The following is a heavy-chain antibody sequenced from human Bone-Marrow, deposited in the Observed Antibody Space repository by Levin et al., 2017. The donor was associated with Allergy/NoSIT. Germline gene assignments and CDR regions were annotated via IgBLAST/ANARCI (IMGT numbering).Heavy chain of an antibody. J-gene: IGHJ4*02. Sequence: GESLKISCAASGFTFTGAWMSWVRQAPGKGLEWVGRVKSKIDGGTTDYAAPVKGRFTISRDDSKNTLSLQMNSLKIEDTALYYCTTDLPDDAGYSFDFWGQGTLVTVSS. CDR3: TTDLPDDAGYSFDF. D-gene: IGHD1-26*01. CDR1: GFTFTGAW. V-gene: IGHV3-15*01. CDR2: VKSKIDGGTT.